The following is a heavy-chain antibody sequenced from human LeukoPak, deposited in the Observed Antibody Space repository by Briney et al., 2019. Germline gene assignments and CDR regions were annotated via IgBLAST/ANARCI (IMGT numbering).Heavy chain of an antibody. V-gene: IGHV3-21*01. CDR1: GFTFSSYS. CDR3: ARQYCSGGSCYLTTDY. Sequence: GGSLRLSCAASGFTFSSYSMDWVRQAPGKGLEWVSLISSGSDYIYYADSVKGRFTISRDNATNSLYLQMNSLRAEDTAVYYCARQYCSGGSCYLTTDYWGQGTLVAVSS. D-gene: IGHD2-15*01. CDR2: ISSGSDYI. J-gene: IGHJ4*02.